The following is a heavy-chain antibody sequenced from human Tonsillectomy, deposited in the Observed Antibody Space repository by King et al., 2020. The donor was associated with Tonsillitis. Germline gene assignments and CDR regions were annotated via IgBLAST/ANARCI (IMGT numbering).Heavy chain of an antibody. CDR2: IFSNDKK. V-gene: IGHV2-26*01. CDR3: ARTATVTTRLQGFHY. D-gene: IGHD4-17*01. Sequence: VTLKESGPVLVKPTETLTLTCTVSGFSLSNDRMGVSWIRQPPGKALEWLAHIFSNDKKSYSTSLKSRLTISKDTSKSQVVLTMTNMDPLDTATYYCARTATVTTRLQGFHYWGQGTLVTVSS. J-gene: IGHJ4*02. CDR1: GFSLSNDRMG.